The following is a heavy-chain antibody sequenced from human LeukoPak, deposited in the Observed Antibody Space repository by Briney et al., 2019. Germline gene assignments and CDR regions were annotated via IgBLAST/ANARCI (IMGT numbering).Heavy chain of an antibody. J-gene: IGHJ4*02. CDR2: MNPNSGNT. CDR3: ARVGLTGGYFDWLQSRYDMDY. V-gene: IGHV1-8*02. D-gene: IGHD3-9*01. CDR1: GYTFTSYD. Sequence: ASVKVSCKASGYTFTSYDINWVRQATGQGLEWMGWMNPNSGNTGYAQKFQGRVTMTRNTSISTAYMELSSLRSEDTAVYYCARVGLTGGYFDWLQSRYDMDYWGQGTLVTVSS.